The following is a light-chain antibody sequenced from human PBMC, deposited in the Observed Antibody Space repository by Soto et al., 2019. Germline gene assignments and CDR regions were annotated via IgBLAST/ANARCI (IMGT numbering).Light chain of an antibody. V-gene: IGLV2-11*01. J-gene: IGLJ2*01. CDR2: DAT. Sequence: QSALTQPRSVSASPGQSVTISCTGTSSNVGGQDYGSWYQQNPRKAPRLMIYDATKRPSGVPYRFSGSKSGNVASLTISGLQAEDAADYYCCSYAASYTLAFGGGTKVTVL. CDR1: SSNVGGQDY. CDR3: CSYAASYTLA.